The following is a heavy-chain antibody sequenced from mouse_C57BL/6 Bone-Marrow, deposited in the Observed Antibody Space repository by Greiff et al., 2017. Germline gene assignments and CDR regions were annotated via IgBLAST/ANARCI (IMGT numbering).Heavy chain of an antibody. CDR3: ARRDGYPFAY. D-gene: IGHD2-3*01. CDR2: ISSGGSYT. CDR1: GFTFSSYG. V-gene: IGHV5-6*03. J-gene: IGHJ3*01. Sequence: DVQLVESGGGLLKPGGSLKLSCAASGFTFSSYGMSWVRQTPDKRLEWVATISSGGSYTYYPDSVKGRFTISRDNAKNTLYLQMSSLKSEDTAMYYWARRDGYPFAYWGQGTLVTVSA.